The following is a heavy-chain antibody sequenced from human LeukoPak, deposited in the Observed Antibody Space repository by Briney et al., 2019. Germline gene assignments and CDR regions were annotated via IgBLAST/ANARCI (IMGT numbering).Heavy chain of an antibody. J-gene: IGHJ6*04. CDR3: AELGITMIGGV. Sequence: PGGSLRLSCAASGFTFGDYGMNWVRQAPGKGLEWVSGINWDGGSTGYADSVKGRFTISRDNAKNSLYLQMNSLRAEDTAVYYCAELGITMIGGVWGKGTTVTISS. V-gene: IGHV3-20*04. CDR1: GFTFGDYG. CDR2: INWDGGST. D-gene: IGHD3-10*02.